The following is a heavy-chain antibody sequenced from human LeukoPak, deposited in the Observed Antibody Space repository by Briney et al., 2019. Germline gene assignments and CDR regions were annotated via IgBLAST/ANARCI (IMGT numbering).Heavy chain of an antibody. J-gene: IGHJ4*02. V-gene: IGHV3-21*01. Sequence: PGGSLRLSCAASGFTFSSYSMNWVRQAPGKGLEWVSSISSSSYIYYADSVKGRFTISRDNAKNSLYLQMNSLRAEDTAVYYCARDGVVPAAFDYWGQGTLVTVSS. CDR1: GFTFSSYS. CDR3: ARDGVVPAAFDY. D-gene: IGHD2-2*01. CDR2: ISSSSYI.